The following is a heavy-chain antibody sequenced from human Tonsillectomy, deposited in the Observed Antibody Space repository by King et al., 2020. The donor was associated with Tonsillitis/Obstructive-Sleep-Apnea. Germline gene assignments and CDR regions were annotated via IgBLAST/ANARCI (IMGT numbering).Heavy chain of an antibody. D-gene: IGHD6-19*01. CDR2: ISPGGSDT. J-gene: IGHJ3*02. CDR3: ARTVAGDRYAFDI. Sequence: QLVQSGAEVKKPGESLKISCKGSGYSFTRYWIGWVRQMPGKGLEWMGIISPGGSDTRYSPSFQGQVTISADKSISTAYLQWSSLKASDIAMYYCARTVAGDRYAFDIWGQGTMVTVSS. CDR1: GYSFTRYW. V-gene: IGHV5-51*01.